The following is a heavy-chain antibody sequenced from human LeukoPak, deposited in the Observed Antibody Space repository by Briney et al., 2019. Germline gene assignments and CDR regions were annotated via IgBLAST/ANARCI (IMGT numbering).Heavy chain of an antibody. CDR3: AKGGAGGGYFPT. CDR1: GFSFSDTT. V-gene: IGHV3-7*03. Sequence: PGGSLRLSCVASGFSFSDTTMSWVRQAAGQGLKWVARMKEDGSDENYVDSVKGRFTISRDNARNSLHLQMKSLRAEDTAVYFCAKGGAGGGYFPTWGQGILVIVSS. J-gene: IGHJ1*01. D-gene: IGHD3-16*01. CDR2: MKEDGSDE.